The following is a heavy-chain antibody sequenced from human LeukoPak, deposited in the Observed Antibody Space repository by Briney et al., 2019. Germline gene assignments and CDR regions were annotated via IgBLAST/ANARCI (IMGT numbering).Heavy chain of an antibody. CDR2: FDLEDGES. V-gene: IGHV1-24*01. Sequence: ASLKVSCKVSGYTLTELSMHWVRQAPGKGLEWMGGFDLEDGESIYAQKFQDRVTTTEDTSTDTAYMELSSLRSEDTAVYYCATPRYCSGGSCFYYFDYWGQGTLVTVSS. CDR1: GYTLTELS. CDR3: ATPRYCSGGSCFYYFDY. D-gene: IGHD2-15*01. J-gene: IGHJ4*02.